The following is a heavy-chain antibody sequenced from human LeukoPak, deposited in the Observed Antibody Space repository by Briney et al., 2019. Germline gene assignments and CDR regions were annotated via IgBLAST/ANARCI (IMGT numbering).Heavy chain of an antibody. Sequence: SVKVSCKASGGTFTSYAISWVRQAHGQGLEWMGGIIPIFGTANYAQKFQGRVTITADESTSTAYMELSSLRSEDTAVYYCARQVLRYFDWLTYFDYWGQGTLVTVSS. V-gene: IGHV1-69*13. CDR1: GGTFTSYA. D-gene: IGHD3-9*01. CDR2: IIPIFGTA. J-gene: IGHJ4*02. CDR3: ARQVLRYFDWLTYFDY.